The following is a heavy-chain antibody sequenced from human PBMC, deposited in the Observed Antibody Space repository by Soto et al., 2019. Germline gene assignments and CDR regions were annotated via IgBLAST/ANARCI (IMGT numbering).Heavy chain of an antibody. D-gene: IGHD2-2*01. Sequence: QVTLKESGPTLLNPTQTLSLTCTFSEFSLSSSEVGVGWIRQPPGRALEWLALIYWDGDRRYNPSLMNRLTITEDTSKNQVVLTMTNMDPVDTATYYCAHWVPAGTSYYFDSWGQGTLVTVSS. CDR3: AHWVPAGTSYYFDS. CDR1: EFSLSSSEVG. J-gene: IGHJ4*02. CDR2: IYWDGDR. V-gene: IGHV2-5*02.